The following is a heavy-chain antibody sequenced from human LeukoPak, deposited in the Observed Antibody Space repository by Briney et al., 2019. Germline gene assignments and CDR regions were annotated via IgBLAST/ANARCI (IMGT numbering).Heavy chain of an antibody. Sequence: YXSGSTYYNPSLKSRVTISVDTSKNQFSLKLSSVTAADTAVYYCARGEAGCCGTTPNYYYGMDVWGQGTTVTVSS. CDR2: YXSGST. CDR3: ARGEAGCCGTTPNYYYGMDV. D-gene: IGHD2/OR15-2a*01. V-gene: IGHV4-31*02. J-gene: IGHJ6*02.